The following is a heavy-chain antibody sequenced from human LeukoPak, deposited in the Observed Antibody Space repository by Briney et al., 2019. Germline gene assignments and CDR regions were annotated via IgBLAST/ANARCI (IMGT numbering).Heavy chain of an antibody. CDR3: AKALWSSSWLDY. D-gene: IGHD6-13*01. V-gene: IGHV3-9*01. Sequence: GRSLRLSCAASGFTFDDYAMHWVRQAPGKGLEWVSGIGWNSGSIGYADSVKGRFTISRDNAKNSLYLQMNSLRAEDTALYYCAKALWSSSWLDYWGQGTLVTVSS. CDR1: GFTFDDYA. J-gene: IGHJ4*02. CDR2: IGWNSGSI.